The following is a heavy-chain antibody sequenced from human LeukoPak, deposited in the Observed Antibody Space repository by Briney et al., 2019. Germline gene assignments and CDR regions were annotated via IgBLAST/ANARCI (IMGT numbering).Heavy chain of an antibody. CDR3: ARAVVNTYYYDSSGYYGDAFDT. CDR2: ISSSSSYI. D-gene: IGHD3-22*01. Sequence: GGSLRLSCAASGFIFSDYYMSWIRQAPAKGLEWVSSISSSSSYIYYADSVKGRFTISRDNAKNSLYLQMNSLRAEDTAVYYCARAVVNTYYYDSSGYYGDAFDTWGQGTMVTVSS. V-gene: IGHV3-11*06. J-gene: IGHJ3*02. CDR1: GFIFSDYY.